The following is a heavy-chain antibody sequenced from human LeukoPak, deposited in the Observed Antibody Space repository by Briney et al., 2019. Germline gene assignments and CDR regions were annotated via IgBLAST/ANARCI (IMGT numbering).Heavy chain of an antibody. CDR1: GFTFSSYA. D-gene: IGHD2-21*01. CDR3: ARDCGPFDY. J-gene: IGHJ4*02. CDR2: ISYDGSNK. Sequence: PGRSLRLSCAASGFTFSSYAMHWVHQAPGKGLEWVAVISYDGSNKYYADSVKGRFTISRDNSKNALYLQMNSLRAEDTAVYYCARDCGPFDYWGQGTLVTVSS. V-gene: IGHV3-30*01.